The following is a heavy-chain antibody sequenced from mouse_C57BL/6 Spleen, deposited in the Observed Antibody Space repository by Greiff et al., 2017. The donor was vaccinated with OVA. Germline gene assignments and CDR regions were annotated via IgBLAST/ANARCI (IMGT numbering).Heavy chain of an antibody. J-gene: IGHJ4*01. CDR2: IDPSDSET. D-gene: IGHD2-4*01. V-gene: IGHV1-52*01. Sequence: VQLQQPGAELVRPGSSVKLSCKASGYTFTSYWMHWVKQRPIQGLEWIGNIDPSDSETHYNQKFKDKATLTVDKSSSTAHMQLSSLTSEDSAVYYCARDYDYDAAMDYWGQGTSVTVSS. CDR1: GYTFTSYW. CDR3: ARDYDYDAAMDY.